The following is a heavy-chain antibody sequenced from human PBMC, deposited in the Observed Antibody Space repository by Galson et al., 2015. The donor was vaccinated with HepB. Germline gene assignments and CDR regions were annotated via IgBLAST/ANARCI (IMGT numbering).Heavy chain of an antibody. D-gene: IGHD1-26*01. CDR1: GFTFSSYA. V-gene: IGHV3-23*01. J-gene: IGHJ5*02. CDR2: ISGSGGST. CDR3: TRELPPSHWFDP. Sequence: SLRLSCAASGFTFSSYAMSWVRQAPGKGLEWVSAISGSGGSTYYADSVKGRFTISRDNSKNTLYLQMNSLRAEDTAVYYCTRELPPSHWFDPWGQGTLVTVSS.